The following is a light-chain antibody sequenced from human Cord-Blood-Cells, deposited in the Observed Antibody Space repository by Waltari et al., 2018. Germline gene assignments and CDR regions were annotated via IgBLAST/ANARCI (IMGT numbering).Light chain of an antibody. CDR3: SSYTSSSTLV. Sequence: QSALTQPASVSGSPGPSITLSCTGTRSDRGGYYHCLWYQQHPGKAPKLMIYDVSNRPSGVSNRFSGSKSGNTASLTISGLQAEDEADYYCSSYTSSSTLVFGGGTKLTVL. V-gene: IGLV2-14*01. J-gene: IGLJ3*02. CDR2: DVS. CDR1: RSDRGGYYH.